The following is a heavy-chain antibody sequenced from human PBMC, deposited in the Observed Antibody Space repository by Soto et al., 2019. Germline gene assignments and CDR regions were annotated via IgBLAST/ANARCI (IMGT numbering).Heavy chain of an antibody. CDR1: GGSISSGDYY. Sequence: SETLSLTCTVSGGSISSGDYYWSWIRQPPGKGLEWIGYIYYSGSTYYNPSLKSRVTISVDTSKNQFSLKLSSVTAADTAVYYCARDGRMQIPAAMDYYYYYGMDVWGQGTTGTVSS. CDR3: ARDGRMQIPAAMDYYYYYGMDV. CDR2: IYYSGST. V-gene: IGHV4-30-4*01. D-gene: IGHD2-2*01. J-gene: IGHJ6*02.